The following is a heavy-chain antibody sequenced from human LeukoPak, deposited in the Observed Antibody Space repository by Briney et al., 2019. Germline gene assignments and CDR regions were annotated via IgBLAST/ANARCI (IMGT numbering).Heavy chain of an antibody. D-gene: IGHD4-23*01. CDR2: ISSSSSYI. J-gene: IGHJ4*02. V-gene: IGHV3-21*01. CDR3: ARDWTSRDDYGGNSKRFDY. CDR1: GFTFSSYA. Sequence: GGSLRLSCAASGFTFSSYAMSWVRQAPGKGLEWVSSISSSSSYIYYADSVKGRFTISRDNAKNSLYLQMNSLRAEDTAVYYCARDWTSRDDYGGNSKRFDYWGQGTLVTVSS.